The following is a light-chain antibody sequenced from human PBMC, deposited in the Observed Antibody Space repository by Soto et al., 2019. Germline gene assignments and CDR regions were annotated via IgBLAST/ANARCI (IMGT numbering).Light chain of an antibody. Sequence: QSALTQPASVSGSPGQSITISCTGTSSDVGGYHYVSWYQQHPGKAPKLMIYEVSNRPSGVSNRFSGSKSANTASLTISGLQAEDEADYYCSSYTSSSTRDVVFGGGTKVTVL. CDR2: EVS. CDR1: SSDVGGYHY. J-gene: IGLJ2*01. V-gene: IGLV2-14*01. CDR3: SSYTSSSTRDVV.